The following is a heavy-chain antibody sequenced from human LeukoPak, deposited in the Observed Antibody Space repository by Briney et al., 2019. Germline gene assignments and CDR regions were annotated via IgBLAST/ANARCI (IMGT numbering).Heavy chain of an antibody. CDR1: GYTFTSYY. Sequence: ASVKVSCKASGYTFTSYYMHWVRQATGQGLEWMGWMNPNSGNTGYAQKFQGRVSMTRDTSISTVYMELSSLRSEDTAMYYCARGDYYDSSGYRFNDYWGQGTLVTVSS. CDR3: ARGDYYDSSGYRFNDY. V-gene: IGHV1-8*02. D-gene: IGHD3-22*01. CDR2: MNPNSGNT. J-gene: IGHJ4*02.